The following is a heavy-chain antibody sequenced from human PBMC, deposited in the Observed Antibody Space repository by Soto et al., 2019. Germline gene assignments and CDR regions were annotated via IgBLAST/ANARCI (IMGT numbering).Heavy chain of an antibody. J-gene: IGHJ4*02. V-gene: IGHV3-23*01. CDR3: AIGFSGHYYDF. CDR1: GF. Sequence: EVQVLESGGGLVQPGGSLRLSCAASGFMSWVRQAPGKGLEWVSAISDYGANTYYVDSVKGRFTISRDNAKNTLYLQMNSLRAEDTAVYYCAIGFSGHYYDFRGQGTLVTVSS. CDR2: ISDYGANT. D-gene: IGHD3-22*01.